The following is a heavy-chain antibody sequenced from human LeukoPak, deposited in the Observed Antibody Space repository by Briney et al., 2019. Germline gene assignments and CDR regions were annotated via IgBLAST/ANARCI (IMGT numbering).Heavy chain of an antibody. CDR3: ARGWLAETTVVTPYNY. V-gene: IGHV1-69*01. Sequence: SVKVSCKASGGTFISHDISWVRQAPGQGLEWMGGITPMFGTAVYAQKFQGRVTITAVESMSTAYMELSSLRSGDTAIYYCARGWLAETTVVTPYNYWGQGTLVTVSS. D-gene: IGHD4-23*01. CDR2: ITPMFGTA. J-gene: IGHJ4*02. CDR1: GGTFISHD.